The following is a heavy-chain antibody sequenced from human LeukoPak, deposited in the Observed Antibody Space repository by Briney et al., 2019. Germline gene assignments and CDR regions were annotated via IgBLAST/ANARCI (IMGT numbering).Heavy chain of an antibody. CDR2: INAGNGNT. D-gene: IGHD2-2*02. V-gene: IGHV1-3*01. CDR1: GYTFTSYA. J-gene: IGHJ6*03. Sequence: ASVKVSCKASGYTFTSYAMHWVRQAPGQRLEWMGWINAGNGNTKYSQKFQGRVTITTDESTSTAYMELSSLRSEDTAVYYCASELLYDGARFPNYYYYYMDVWGKGTTVTVSS. CDR3: ASELLYDGARFPNYYYYYMDV.